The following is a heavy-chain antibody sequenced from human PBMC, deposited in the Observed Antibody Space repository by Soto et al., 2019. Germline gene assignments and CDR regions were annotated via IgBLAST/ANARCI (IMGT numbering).Heavy chain of an antibody. D-gene: IGHD2-15*01. CDR1: GYSFTTYW. J-gene: IGHJ4*02. CDR3: ASVGYCGGGTCYAGGPFDY. V-gene: IGHV5-51*01. CDR2: IYPGDSDT. Sequence: GESLKISCKGSGYSFTTYWIAWVRQMPGKGLEWMGIIYPGDSDTTYSPSFQGQVTISADKSISTAYLQWSSLKASDTAMYYCASVGYCGGGTCYAGGPFDYWGQGTLVTVSS.